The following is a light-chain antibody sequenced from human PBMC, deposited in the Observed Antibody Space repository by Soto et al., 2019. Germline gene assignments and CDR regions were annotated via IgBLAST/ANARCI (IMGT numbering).Light chain of an antibody. CDR1: SSDVGTYNY. J-gene: IGLJ1*01. V-gene: IGLV2-14*01. CDR3: SSYTGSSISYV. Sequence: QSALTRPPSVSGSPGQSITSSCTGTSSDVGTYNYVSWYQQHPGKAPKLMIYEVSNRPSGVSNRFSGSKSGNTASLTISGLQAEDEAYYYCSSYTGSSISYVFGIGTKVTVL. CDR2: EVS.